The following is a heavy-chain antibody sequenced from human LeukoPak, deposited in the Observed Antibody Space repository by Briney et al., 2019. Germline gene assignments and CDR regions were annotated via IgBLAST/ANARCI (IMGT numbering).Heavy chain of an antibody. CDR2: ISRDGSGK. J-gene: IGHJ4*02. Sequence: GGSLRLSCAASGDTFRIYTIHWVRQAPGKGLEWGALISRDGSGKFYADSLTGRHTISGDNSKNTVYLQLNSLRAEDTAVYYSASSPDYDICAYDEVWGQGTLVTVSS. CDR3: ASSPDYDICAYDEV. CDR1: GDTFRIYT. V-gene: IGHV3-30*04. D-gene: IGHD3-22*01.